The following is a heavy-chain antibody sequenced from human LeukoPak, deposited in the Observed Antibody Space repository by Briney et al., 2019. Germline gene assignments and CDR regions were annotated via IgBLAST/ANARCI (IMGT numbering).Heavy chain of an antibody. D-gene: IGHD6-13*01. CDR3: ARDPHSSSWPYYFDY. V-gene: IGHV7-4-1*02. J-gene: IGHJ4*02. CDR1: GYTFTSYA. CDR2: FNTNTGNP. Sequence: ASVKVSCKASGYTFTSYAMNWVRQAPGQGLEWMGWFNTNTGNPTYAQGFTGRFVFSLDTSVSTAYLQISSLKAEDTAVYYCARDPHSSSWPYYFDYWGQGTLVTVSS.